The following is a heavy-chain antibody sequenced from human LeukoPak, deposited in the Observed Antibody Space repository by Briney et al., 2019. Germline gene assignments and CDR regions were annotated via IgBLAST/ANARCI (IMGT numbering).Heavy chain of an antibody. J-gene: IGHJ6*01. V-gene: IGHV5-51*01. Sequence: GEALKISCKGSGYSFTSLWIGWVRQIPGKGLGWMGIIYPGDSDTRYSPPFQGQVTFPADKSISTAYLQWSSLKASDTAMYYCARHSHCTSVCYGDAYYYYGMDVSGQGTTVTVSS. CDR3: ARHSHCTSVCYGDAYYYYGMDV. CDR1: GYSFTSLW. CDR2: IYPGDSDT. D-gene: IGHD2-8*01.